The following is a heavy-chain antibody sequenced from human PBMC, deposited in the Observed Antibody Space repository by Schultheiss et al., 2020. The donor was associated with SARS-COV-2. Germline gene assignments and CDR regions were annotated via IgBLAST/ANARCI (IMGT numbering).Heavy chain of an antibody. Sequence: GGSLRLSCAASGFTFSSYAMSWVRQAPGKGLEWVSGISGSGGNTYSADSVKGRFTISRDNSKNTLYLQMGSLRAEDMAVYYCARESYAFDIWGQGTMVTVAS. J-gene: IGHJ3*02. CDR3: ARESYAFDI. V-gene: IGHV3-23*01. CDR1: GFTFSSYA. CDR2: ISGSGGNT.